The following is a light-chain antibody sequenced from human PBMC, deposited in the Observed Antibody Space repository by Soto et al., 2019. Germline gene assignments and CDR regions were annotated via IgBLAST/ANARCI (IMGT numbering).Light chain of an antibody. Sequence: EIVLTQSPATLSVSPGERATLSCRASQSVSSKLAWYQQRPGQSPRLLIYGASTRATDIPARFSGSGSGTEFTLTISSLQSKDFAGYYCQQYKDWFSITFGQGTRLEIK. CDR3: QQYKDWFSIT. J-gene: IGKJ5*01. V-gene: IGKV3-15*01. CDR1: QSVSSK. CDR2: GAS.